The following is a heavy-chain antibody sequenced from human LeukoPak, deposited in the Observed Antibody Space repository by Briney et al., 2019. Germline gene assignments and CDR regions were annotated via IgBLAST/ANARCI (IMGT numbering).Heavy chain of an antibody. CDR2: IYYSGST. CDR1: GGSISSYY. D-gene: IGHD6-19*01. Sequence: SETLSLTCTVSGGSISSYYWSWIRQPPGKGLEWIGYIYYSGSTNYNPSLKSRVTILVDTSKNQFSLKLSSVTAADTAVYYCARAVAGTFYWGQGTLVTVSS. CDR3: ARAVAGTFY. V-gene: IGHV4-59*01. J-gene: IGHJ4*02.